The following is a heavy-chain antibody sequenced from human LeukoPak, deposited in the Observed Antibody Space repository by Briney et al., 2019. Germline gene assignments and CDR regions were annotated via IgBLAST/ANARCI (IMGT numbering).Heavy chain of an antibody. CDR1: GFSFSSYA. CDR3: AKERDFWSGYYTGLNY. D-gene: IGHD3-3*01. CDR2: ISGGGETT. V-gene: IGHV3-23*01. Sequence: GGSLRLSCAASGFSFSSYAMSWVRQAPGNGLEWVSGISGGGETTYYSDSVKGRFTISRDSSKNTLYLQMNSLRVEDAAIYYCAKERDFWSGYYTGLNYWGQGTLVTVSS. J-gene: IGHJ4*02.